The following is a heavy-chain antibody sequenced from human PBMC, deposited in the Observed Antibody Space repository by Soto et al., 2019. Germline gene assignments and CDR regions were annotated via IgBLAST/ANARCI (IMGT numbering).Heavy chain of an antibody. V-gene: IGHV4-59*01. CDR1: GGPIDNDY. D-gene: IGHD2-15*01. J-gene: IGHJ4*02. CDR3: ARGYCTGGSCYRPGFDY. Sequence: SDTLSLTCTVSGGPIDNDYWSWIRQPPGKGLEWIGYIYYGGSPNYSPSLKSRVTISADTSKNQISLKVSSVTAADTAVYYCARGYCTGGSCYRPGFDYWGQGTLVT. CDR2: IYYGGSP.